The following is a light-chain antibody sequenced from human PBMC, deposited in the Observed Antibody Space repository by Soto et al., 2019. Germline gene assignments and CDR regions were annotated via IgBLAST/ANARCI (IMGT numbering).Light chain of an antibody. CDR1: SSDVGGYNY. V-gene: IGLV2-8*01. CDR3: SSYAGTPFV. J-gene: IGLJ1*01. CDR2: EVN. Sequence: QSALTQPPSASGSPGQSVTISCTGTSSDVGGYNYVSWYQQHPGKAPKLMIYEVNKRPSGVPDRFSGSKSGNTASLTVSGLQAEDEANYYCSSYAGTPFVXATGTKVTV.